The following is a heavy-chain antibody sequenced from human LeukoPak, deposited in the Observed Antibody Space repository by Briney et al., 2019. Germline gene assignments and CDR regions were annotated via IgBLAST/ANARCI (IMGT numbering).Heavy chain of an antibody. CDR1: GYIFTTYN. CDR3: ARPYDRSGYDAFDI. J-gene: IGHJ3*02. CDR2: VNPSTGGT. D-gene: IGHD3-22*01. V-gene: IGHV1-46*01. Sequence: ASVKVSCKASGYIFTTYNIHWVRQAPGQGLHWIGLVNPSTGGTTYAQKFQGRVSMTRDTSTSTLYMELSSLRFEDTAVYYCARPYDRSGYDAFDIWGQGTMVTVSS.